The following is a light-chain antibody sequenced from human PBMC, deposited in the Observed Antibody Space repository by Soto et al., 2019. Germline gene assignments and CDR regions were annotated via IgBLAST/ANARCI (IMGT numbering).Light chain of an antibody. CDR3: CSYVGASIYV. CDR2: EGT. Sequence: LTQPASVSGSPGQSITISCTGTSSDIGGFYYVSWYQHHPGKDPKLMIYEGTKRPSGVSNRFSGSTSGSTASLTISGLQTEDEADYYCCSYVGASIYVFGTGTKVTVL. J-gene: IGLJ1*01. V-gene: IGLV2-23*01. CDR1: SSDIGGFYY.